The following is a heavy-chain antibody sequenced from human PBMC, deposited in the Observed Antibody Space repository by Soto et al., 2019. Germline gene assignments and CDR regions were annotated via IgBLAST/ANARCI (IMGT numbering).Heavy chain of an antibody. J-gene: IGHJ4*02. CDR1: GGTFSSYA. Sequence: GASVKVSCKASGGTFSSYAISWVRQAPGQGLEWMGGIIPIFGTANYAQKFQGRVTITADESTSTAYMELSSLRSEDTAVYYCAKSTPDDWLLSIDYWGQGTLVTVSS. V-gene: IGHV1-69*13. CDR3: AKSTPDDWLLSIDY. CDR2: IIPIFGTA. D-gene: IGHD3-9*01.